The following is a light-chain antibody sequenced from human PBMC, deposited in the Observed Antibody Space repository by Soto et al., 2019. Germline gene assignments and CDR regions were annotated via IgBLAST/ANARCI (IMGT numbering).Light chain of an antibody. V-gene: IGKV3-20*01. Sequence: EIVLTQSPGTLSLSPGERATLSCRASQSVSSNYLAWFQQKSGQAPRLLIYDVSTRATGIPDRFSGSGSGTDFTLTISRLEPEDVAVYYCHQHGSSPRTFGQGTKVEIK. CDR3: HQHGSSPRT. J-gene: IGKJ1*01. CDR2: DVS. CDR1: QSVSSNY.